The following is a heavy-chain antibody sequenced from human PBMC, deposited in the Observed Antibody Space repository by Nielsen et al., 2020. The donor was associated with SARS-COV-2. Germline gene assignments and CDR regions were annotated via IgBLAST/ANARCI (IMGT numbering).Heavy chain of an antibody. CDR1: GYTFTGYY. V-gene: IGHV1-2*04. CDR3: ASDRTGSWTLDY. J-gene: IGHJ4*02. Sequence: ASVKVSCKASGYTFTGYYMHWVRQAPGQGLEWMGWINPNSGGTNYAQKFQGWVTMTRDTSISTAYMELSRLRSDDTAVYYCASDRTGSWTLDYWGQGTLVTVSS. CDR2: INPNSGGT. D-gene: IGHD6-13*01.